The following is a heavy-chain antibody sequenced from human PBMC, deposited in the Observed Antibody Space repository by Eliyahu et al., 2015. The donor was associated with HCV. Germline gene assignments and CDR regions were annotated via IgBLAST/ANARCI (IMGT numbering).Heavy chain of an antibody. D-gene: IGHD3-22*01. CDR2: ISSSSSTI. J-gene: IGHJ4*02. CDR3: AGKSNYYDSSGYYYHFDY. Sequence: EVQLVESGGGLVQPGGSLRLSCAASGFXFSSYSMNWVRQAPGKGLEWVSYISSSSSTIYYADSVKGRFTISRDNAKNSLYLQMNSLRAEDTAVYYCAGKSNYYDSSGYYYHFDYWGQGTLVTVSS. CDR1: GFXFSSYS. V-gene: IGHV3-48*01.